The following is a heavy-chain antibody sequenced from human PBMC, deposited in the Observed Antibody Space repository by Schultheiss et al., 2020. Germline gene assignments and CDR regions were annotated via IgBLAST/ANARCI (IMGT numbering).Heavy chain of an antibody. CDR3: AKDLARAVAGSGGDY. CDR1: GFTFDDYA. J-gene: IGHJ4*02. D-gene: IGHD6-19*01. CDR2: ISWNSGSI. Sequence: GGSLRLSCAASGFTFDDYAMHWVRQAPGKGLEWVSGISWNSGSIGYADSVKGRFTISRDNAKNSLYLQMNSLRAEDTALYYCAKDLARAVAGSGGDYWGQGTLVTVSS. V-gene: IGHV3-9*01.